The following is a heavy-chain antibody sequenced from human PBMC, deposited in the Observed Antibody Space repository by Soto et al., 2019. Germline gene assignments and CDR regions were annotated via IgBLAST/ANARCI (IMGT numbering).Heavy chain of an antibody. CDR2: IYYSGST. J-gene: IGHJ1*01. V-gene: IGHV4-30-4*02. CDR3: AKGQHTVVTLQPNFQH. D-gene: IGHD2-21*01. CDR1: GGSISSGDYY. Sequence: PSETLSLTCTVSGGSISSGDYYWSWIRQPPGKGLEWIGYIYYSGSTYYNPSLKSRVTMTRDTSTSTVYMELSSLRSEDTAVYYCAKGQHTVVTLQPNFQHWGQGTLVTVSS.